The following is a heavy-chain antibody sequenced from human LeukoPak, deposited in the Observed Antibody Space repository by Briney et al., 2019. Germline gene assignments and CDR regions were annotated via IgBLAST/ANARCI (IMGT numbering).Heavy chain of an antibody. Sequence: GASVKVSYKVSGYTLTELSMHWVRQAPGKGLEWMGGFDPEDGETIYAQKFQGRVTMTEDTSTDTAYMELSSLRSEDTAVYYCAASYYYGSGSYDYYYYMDVWGKGTTVTVSS. CDR1: GYTLTELS. CDR3: AASYYYGSGSYDYYYYMDV. V-gene: IGHV1-24*01. CDR2: FDPEDGET. D-gene: IGHD3-10*01. J-gene: IGHJ6*03.